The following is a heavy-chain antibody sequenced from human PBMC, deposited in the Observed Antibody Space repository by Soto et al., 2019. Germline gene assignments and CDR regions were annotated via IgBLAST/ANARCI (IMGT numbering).Heavy chain of an antibody. CDR1: GFTFSSFA. CDR3: AKDSPVSGNYQDLDY. V-gene: IGHV3-23*01. D-gene: IGHD1-26*01. Sequence: VGSLRLSCAASGFTFSSFAMTWVRQAPGKGLEWVSALNPGGESTHYIDSVKGRFTISRDNAKNTLYLQMNSLTAADTAVYYCAKDSPVSGNYQDLDYWDQGSLVTVSS. J-gene: IGHJ4*02. CDR2: LNPGGEST.